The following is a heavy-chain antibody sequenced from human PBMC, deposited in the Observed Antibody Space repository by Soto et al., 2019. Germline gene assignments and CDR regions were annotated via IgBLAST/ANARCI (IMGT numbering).Heavy chain of an antibody. V-gene: IGHV1-69*06. D-gene: IGHD3-22*01. Sequence: GASVKVSCKASGGTFSSYAVSWVRQAPGQGLEWMGGIIPIFGTANYAQKFQGRVTITADKSTSTAYMELSSLRSEDTAVYYCARDGPVYYDSSGYYRRYYYGMDVWGQGTTVTVSS. CDR1: GGTFSSYA. CDR3: ARDGPVYYDSSGYYRRYYYGMDV. CDR2: IIPIFGTA. J-gene: IGHJ6*02.